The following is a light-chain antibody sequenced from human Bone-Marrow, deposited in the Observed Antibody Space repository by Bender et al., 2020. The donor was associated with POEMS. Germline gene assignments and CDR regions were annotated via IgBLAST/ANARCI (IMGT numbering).Light chain of an antibody. V-gene: IGLV2-14*03. CDR2: DVS. CDR3: CSYAVGRSYV. J-gene: IGLJ1*01. CDR1: SSDVGGFNF. Sequence: QSALTQPASVSGSPGQSIAISCTGTSSDVGGFNFVSWYQQHPGKAPKLIISDVSNRPSGVSNRFSGSKSGNTASLTISGLQADDEAEYYCCSYAVGRSYVFGTGTKVTVL.